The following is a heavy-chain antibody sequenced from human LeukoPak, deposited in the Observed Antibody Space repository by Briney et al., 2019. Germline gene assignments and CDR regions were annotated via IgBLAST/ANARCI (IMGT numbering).Heavy chain of an antibody. CDR1: GFTVSGNY. Sequence: PGGSLRLSCAASGFTVSGNYMSWVRQAPGKGLEWVSVIYSGGSTYYADSVKGRFTISRDNSKNTLYLQMNSLRAEDTAVYYCARDRKSSSWYEGGYFDYWGQGTLVNVSS. D-gene: IGHD6-13*01. CDR2: IYSGGST. J-gene: IGHJ4*02. V-gene: IGHV3-66*01. CDR3: ARDRKSSSWYEGGYFDY.